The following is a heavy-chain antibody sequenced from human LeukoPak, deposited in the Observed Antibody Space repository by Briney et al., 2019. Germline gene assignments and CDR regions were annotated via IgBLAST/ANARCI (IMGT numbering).Heavy chain of an antibody. CDR2: ISYDGNNN. CDR1: GFTFSSYA. Sequence: PGGSLRLSCAASGFTFSSYAMHWVRQAPGKGLEWVAVISYDGNNNYYADSVKGRFTISRDNSKHTLYLQMNSLRTEDTAVYYCARENDYGDDNWFDPWGQGTLVTVSP. CDR3: ARENDYGDDNWFDP. J-gene: IGHJ5*02. D-gene: IGHD4-17*01. V-gene: IGHV3-30-3*01.